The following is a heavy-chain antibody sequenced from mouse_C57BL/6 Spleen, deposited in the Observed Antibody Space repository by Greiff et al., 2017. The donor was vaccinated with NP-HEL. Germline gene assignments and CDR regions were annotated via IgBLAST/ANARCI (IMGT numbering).Heavy chain of an antibody. J-gene: IGHJ4*01. CDR1: GYSITSGYY. CDR3: AREEGYSNYDYAMDY. CDR2: ISYDGSN. Sequence: ESGPGLVKPSQSLSLTCSVTGYSITSGYYWNWIRQFPGNKLEWMGYISYDGSNNYNPSLKNRISITRDTSKNQFFLKLNSVTTEDTATYYCAREEGYSNYDYAMDYWGQGTSVTVSS. V-gene: IGHV3-6*01. D-gene: IGHD2-5*01.